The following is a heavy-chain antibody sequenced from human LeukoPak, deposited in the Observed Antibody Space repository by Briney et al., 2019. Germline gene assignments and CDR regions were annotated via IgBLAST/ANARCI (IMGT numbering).Heavy chain of an antibody. D-gene: IGHD3-3*01. CDR2: ISGRRGNT. V-gene: IGHV3-23*01. CDR3: AKEFFGVVILFDY. Sequence: GGSLRLSCAASGFSFSSYGMSWVRQAPGKGLEWVSGISGRRGNTYYADSVKGRFTISRDNSKNTLYLQMNSLRAEDTAVYYCAKEFFGVVILFDYWGQGTLVTVSS. CDR1: GFSFSSYG. J-gene: IGHJ4*02.